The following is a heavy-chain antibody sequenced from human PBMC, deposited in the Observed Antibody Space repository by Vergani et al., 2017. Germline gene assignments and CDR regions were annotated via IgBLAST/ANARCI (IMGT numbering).Heavy chain of an antibody. CDR3: AATISYDYVYMDV. J-gene: IGHJ6*03. D-gene: IGHD5-12*01. CDR2: IYYSGST. V-gene: IGHV4-31*03. Sequence: QVQLQESGPGLVKPSQPLSLTCTVSGGSISSGGYYLSWIRQHPGKGLEWIGYIYYSGSTYYNPSLKSRVTISVDTSKNPCSLKLSSVTAADTAVYNCAATISYDYVYMDVWGKGSTVTVSS. CDR1: GGSISSGGYY.